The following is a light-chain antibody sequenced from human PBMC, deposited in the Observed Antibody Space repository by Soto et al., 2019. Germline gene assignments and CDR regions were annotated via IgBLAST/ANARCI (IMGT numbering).Light chain of an antibody. CDR1: SSNIGSNT. V-gene: IGLV1-44*01. J-gene: IGLJ2*01. Sequence: QSVLTQPPSASGTPGQRVTISCSGSSSNIGSNTVNWYQQLPGTAPKLLIYSNNQRPSGLPDRFSGSKSGPSASLAISGLQSEDEADYYCAAWADSLNGPVVFGGGTKLTVL. CDR2: SNN. CDR3: AAWADSLNGPVV.